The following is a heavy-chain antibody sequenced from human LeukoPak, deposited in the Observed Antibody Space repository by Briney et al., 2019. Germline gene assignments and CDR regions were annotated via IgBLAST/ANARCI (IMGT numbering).Heavy chain of an antibody. CDR1: GLNFNNNY. D-gene: IGHD4-17*01. CDR3: KGLRATVTSPFDY. J-gene: IGHJ4*02. CDR2: IYSGGST. V-gene: IGHV3-66*04. Sequence: GGSLRLSCAASGLNFNNNYMTWIRQAPGKGLEWVSLIYSGGSTSYADSVKGRFTISRDNSKNTLYLQMNNLRGEDTAVYYCKGLRATVTSPFDYWGQGTLVTVS.